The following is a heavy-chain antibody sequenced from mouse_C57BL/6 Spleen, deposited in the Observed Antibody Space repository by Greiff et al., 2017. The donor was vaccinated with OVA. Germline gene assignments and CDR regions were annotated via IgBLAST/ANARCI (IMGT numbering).Heavy chain of an antibody. D-gene: IGHD2-2*01. V-gene: IGHV1-5*01. CDR2: IYPGNSDT. CDR3: TGGYHYYYAMDY. J-gene: IGHJ4*01. Sequence: VQLQQSGTVLARPGASVKMSCKTSGYTFTSYWMHWVKQRPGQGLEWIGAIYPGNSDTSYNQKFKGKAKLTAVTSASTAYMELSSLTNEDSAVYYCTGGYHYYYAMDYWGQGTSVTVSS. CDR1: GYTFTSYW.